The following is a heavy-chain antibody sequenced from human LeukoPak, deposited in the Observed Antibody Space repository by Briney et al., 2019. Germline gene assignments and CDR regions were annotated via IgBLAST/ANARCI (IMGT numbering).Heavy chain of an antibody. CDR2: ISSSSSYI. CDR1: GFTFSSYS. Sequence: AGGSLRLSCGASGFTFSSYSMNWVRQAPGKGLEWVSSISSSSSYIYYADSVKGRSTISRDNAKNSLYLQMNSLRAEDTAVYYCARAGCSSTSCKNWFDPWGQGTLVTVSS. CDR3: ARAGCSSTSCKNWFDP. V-gene: IGHV3-21*01. D-gene: IGHD2-2*01. J-gene: IGHJ5*02.